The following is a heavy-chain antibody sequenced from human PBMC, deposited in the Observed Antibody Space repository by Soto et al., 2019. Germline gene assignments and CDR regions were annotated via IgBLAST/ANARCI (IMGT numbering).Heavy chain of an antibody. D-gene: IGHD5-18*01. CDR2: IIPVFGTT. Sequence: QVQLVQSGAEVKKPGSSVKVSCKVLGDTFSSYSISWVRQAPGQGLEWMGGIIPVFGTTHHALKFQGRVTLTADKSTTTAHMELSSLRSEDTAVYYCARGGEHSYGSRHYYYDMDVWGQGTAVTVSS. J-gene: IGHJ6*02. CDR1: GDTFSSYS. CDR3: ARGGEHSYGSRHYYYDMDV. V-gene: IGHV1-69*06.